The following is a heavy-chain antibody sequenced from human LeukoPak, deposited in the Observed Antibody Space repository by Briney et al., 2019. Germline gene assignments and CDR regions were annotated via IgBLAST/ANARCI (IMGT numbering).Heavy chain of an antibody. D-gene: IGHD3-10*01. CDR1: GYTFTSYD. J-gene: IGHJ6*03. CDR3: ARDLTMVRGALYYYYYMDV. CDR2: ISAYNGNT. V-gene: IGHV1-18*01. Sequence: GASVKVSCKASGYTFTSYDISWVRQAPGQGLEWMGWISAYNGNTNYAQKLQGRVTMTTDTSTSTAYMELRSLRSDDTAVYYCARDLTMVRGALYYYYYMDVWGKGTTVTISS.